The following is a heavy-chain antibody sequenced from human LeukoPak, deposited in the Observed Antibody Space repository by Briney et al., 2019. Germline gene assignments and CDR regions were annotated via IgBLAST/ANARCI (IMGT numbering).Heavy chain of an antibody. D-gene: IGHD3-10*01. Sequence: GGSLRLSCAASGFTFSSYSMNWVRQAPGKGLEWVSSISSSSSYTYYADSVKGRFTISRDNAKNSLYLQMNSLRAEDTAVYYCARVDYGSGSYGYYYYYYMDVWGKGTTVTISS. CDR2: ISSSSSYT. V-gene: IGHV3-21*01. J-gene: IGHJ6*03. CDR1: GFTFSSYS. CDR3: ARVDYGSGSYGYYYYYYMDV.